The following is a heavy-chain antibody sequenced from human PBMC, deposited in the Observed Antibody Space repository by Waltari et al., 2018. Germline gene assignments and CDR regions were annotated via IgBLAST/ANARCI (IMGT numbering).Heavy chain of an antibody. CDR2: IYYSGST. J-gene: IGHJ4*02. CDR1: GSSISSSSYY. Sequence: QLQLQESGPGLVKPSETLSLTCTVSGSSISSSSYYWGWIRQPPGKGLGWFGSIYYSGSTYYNPSLKRRVTISVDTSKNQFSLKLSSVTAADTAVYYCARHIDFDYWGQGTLVTVSS. CDR3: ARHIDFDY. V-gene: IGHV4-39*01. D-gene: IGHD3-16*02.